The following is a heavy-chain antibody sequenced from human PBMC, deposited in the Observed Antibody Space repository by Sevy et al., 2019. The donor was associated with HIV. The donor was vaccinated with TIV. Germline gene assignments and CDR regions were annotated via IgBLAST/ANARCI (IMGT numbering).Heavy chain of an antibody. CDR2: ISSSEST. CDR3: ARHPPGYFGGWAFDF. J-gene: IGHJ4*02. D-gene: IGHD6-13*01. CDR1: GGSISGGAYY. V-gene: IGHV4-39*01. Sequence: SETLSLTCSVSGGSISGGAYYWGWIRQPPGMGLEWIGSISSSESTYSNPSLKRRVTMSIDTSKNQFSLSLHSVTAAGTALYYCARHPPGYFGGWAFDFWGQGTLVTVSS.